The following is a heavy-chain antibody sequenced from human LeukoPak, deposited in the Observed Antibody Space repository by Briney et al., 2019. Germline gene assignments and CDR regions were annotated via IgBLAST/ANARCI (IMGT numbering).Heavy chain of an antibody. CDR1: GYTLTSYG. D-gene: IGHD3-22*01. J-gene: IGHJ5*02. CDR2: ISAYNGNT. CDR3: ARLGYDSSGYYYTNNWFDP. V-gene: IGHV1-18*01. Sequence: ASVKVSCKASGYTLTSYGISWVRQAPGQGLEWMGWISAYNGNTNYAQKLQGRVTMTTDTSTSTAYMELRSLRSDDTAVYYCARLGYDSSGYYYTNNWFDPWGQGTLVTVSS.